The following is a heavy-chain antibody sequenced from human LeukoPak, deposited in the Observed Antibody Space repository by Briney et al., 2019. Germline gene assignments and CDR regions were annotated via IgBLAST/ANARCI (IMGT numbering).Heavy chain of an antibody. CDR2: IHYSGST. J-gene: IGHJ3*02. CDR3: AADSGSYAFDI. CDR1: GGSISSYY. V-gene: IGHV4-59*01. D-gene: IGHD1-26*01. Sequence: KPSETLSLTCTVSGGSISSYYWSWIRQPPGKGLEWIGYIHYSGSTNYNPSLKSRVTISVDTSKNQFSLKLSSVTAADTAVYYCAADSGSYAFDIWGQGTMVTASS.